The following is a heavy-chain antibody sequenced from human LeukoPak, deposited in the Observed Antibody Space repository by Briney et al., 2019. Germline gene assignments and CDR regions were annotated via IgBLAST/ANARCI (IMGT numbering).Heavy chain of an antibody. CDR1: GYTFTSYG. CDR2: ISAYNGNT. CDR3: AREGPPYCSSTSCDDNWFDP. Sequence: ASVKVSCKASGYTFTSYGISWVRQAPGQGLEWMGWISAYNGNTNYAQKLQGRVTMTTDTSTSTAYMELRSLRSDDTAVYDCAREGPPYCSSTSCDDNWFDPWGQGTLVTVSS. D-gene: IGHD2-2*01. V-gene: IGHV1-18*01. J-gene: IGHJ5*02.